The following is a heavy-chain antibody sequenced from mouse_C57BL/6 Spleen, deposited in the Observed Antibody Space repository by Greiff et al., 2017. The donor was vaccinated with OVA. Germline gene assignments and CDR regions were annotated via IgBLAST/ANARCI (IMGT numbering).Heavy chain of an antibody. CDR2: INPSNGGT. J-gene: IGHJ4*01. CDR1: GYTFTSYW. V-gene: IGHV1-53*01. Sequence: VQLQQPGTELVKPGASVKLSCKASGYTFTSYWMHWVKQRPGQGLEWIGNINPSNGGTNYNEKFKSKATLTVDKSSSTAYMQLSSLTSEDSAVYYCAREGLYYGNYGHAMDYWGQGTSVTVSS. D-gene: IGHD2-1*01. CDR3: AREGLYYGNYGHAMDY.